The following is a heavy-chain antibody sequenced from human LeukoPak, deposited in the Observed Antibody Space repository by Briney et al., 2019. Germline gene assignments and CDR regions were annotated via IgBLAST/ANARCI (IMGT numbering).Heavy chain of an antibody. CDR3: ARDSDNYDSSGYYYAGAFDI. D-gene: IGHD3-22*01. J-gene: IGHJ3*02. CDR2: IYTSGST. CDR1: GGSISSYY. Sequence: SETLSLTCTVSGGSISSYYWSWIRQPAGKGLEWIGRIYTSGSTNYNPSLKSRVTMSVDTSKNQFSLKLSSVTAADTAVYYCARDSDNYDSSGYYYAGAFDIWGQGTMVTVSS. V-gene: IGHV4-4*07.